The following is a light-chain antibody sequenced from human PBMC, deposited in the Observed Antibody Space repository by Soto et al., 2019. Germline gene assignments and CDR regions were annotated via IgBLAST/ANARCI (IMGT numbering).Light chain of an antibody. CDR2: DAS. V-gene: IGKV3-11*01. J-gene: IGKJ5*01. Sequence: EIVLTQSPATLSLSPGERAALSCRASQPVSNYLAWYQQKPGQAPRLPIYDASNRATGISARFSGSGSGTDFTLTISSLEPEDFAVYYCQQRSDWPITFGQGTRLEIK. CDR1: QPVSNY. CDR3: QQRSDWPIT.